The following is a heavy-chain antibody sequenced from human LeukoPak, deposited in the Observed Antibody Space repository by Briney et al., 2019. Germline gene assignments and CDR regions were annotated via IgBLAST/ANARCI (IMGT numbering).Heavy chain of an antibody. J-gene: IGHJ3*02. V-gene: IGHV1-18*01. CDR3: ASPGPYGGNDAFDI. CDR2: ISAYNGNT. CDR1: GYTFTSYG. Sequence: GASVKVSCKASGYTFTSYGISWVRQAPGQGLEWMGWISAYNGNTNYAQKLQGRVTMTTDTSTTQAYMELRSLRSTDTAVYYCASPGPYGGNDAFDIWGQGTMVTVSS. D-gene: IGHD4-23*01.